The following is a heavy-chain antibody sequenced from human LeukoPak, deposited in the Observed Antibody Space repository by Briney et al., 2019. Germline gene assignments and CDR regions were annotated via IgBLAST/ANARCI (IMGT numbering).Heavy chain of an antibody. Sequence: ASVKVSCKASGGTFSSYGISWVRQAPGQGLEWMGWISAYNGNTNYAQKLQGRVTMTTDTSTSTAYMELRSLRSDDTAVYYCASSRDFWSGYRFDYWGQGTLVTVSS. CDR3: ASSRDFWSGYRFDY. CDR1: GGTFSSYG. J-gene: IGHJ4*02. CDR2: ISAYNGNT. V-gene: IGHV1-18*01. D-gene: IGHD3-3*01.